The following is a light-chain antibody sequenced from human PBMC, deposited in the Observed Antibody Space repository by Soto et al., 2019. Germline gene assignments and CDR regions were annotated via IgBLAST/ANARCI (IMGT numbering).Light chain of an antibody. V-gene: IGLV4-69*01. Sequence: QAVLTQPPSASASLGASVKLTCTLRSGHNSYAIAWHQQQPEKGPRYLMKLNSDGSHSKGDGIPDRFSGSSSGAERYLTISSLQSEDEADYYCQTWSTDIRVFGGGTKRTVL. CDR2: LNSDGSH. J-gene: IGLJ3*02. CDR1: SGHNSYA. CDR3: QTWSTDIRV.